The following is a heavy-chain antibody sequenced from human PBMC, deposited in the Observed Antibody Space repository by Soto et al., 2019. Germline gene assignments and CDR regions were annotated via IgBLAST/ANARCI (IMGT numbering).Heavy chain of an antibody. Sequence: SETLSLTCTVSGGSISSYYWSWIRQPPGKGLEWIGYIYYSGSTNYNPSLKSRVTISVDTSKNQFSLKLSSVTAADTAVYYCARGTSPVTNDYYYGMDVWGQGTTVTVSS. J-gene: IGHJ6*02. D-gene: IGHD4-17*01. CDR2: IYYSGST. CDR1: GGSISSYY. V-gene: IGHV4-59*01. CDR3: ARGTSPVTNDYYYGMDV.